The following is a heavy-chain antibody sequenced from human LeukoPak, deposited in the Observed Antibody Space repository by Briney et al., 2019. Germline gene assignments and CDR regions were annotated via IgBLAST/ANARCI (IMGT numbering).Heavy chain of an antibody. CDR2: INRNGGST. J-gene: IGHJ4*02. V-gene: IGHV3-20*04. CDR3: ARGFRNGPFDC. Sequence: GGSLRLSCETSGFTFDDYGMSWVRQPPGKGLEWVSGINRNGGSTDYADSVKGRFTISRDNAKNSHFLQMNSLRVEDTALYYCARGFRNGPFDCWGQGTLVTVSS. CDR1: GFTFDDYG. D-gene: IGHD2-8*01.